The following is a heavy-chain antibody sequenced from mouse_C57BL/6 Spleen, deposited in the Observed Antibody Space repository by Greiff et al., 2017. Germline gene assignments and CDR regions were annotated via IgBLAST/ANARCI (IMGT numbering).Heavy chain of an antibody. CDR2: ISDGGSYT. Sequence: EVNLVESGGGLVKPGGSLKLSCAASGFTFSRYAMSWVRQTPEKRLEWVATISDGGSYTYYPDNVKGRFTISRDNAKNNLYLQMSHLKSEDTAMYYCARGYYYGSSPYYAMDYWGQGTSVTVSS. V-gene: IGHV5-4*03. J-gene: IGHJ4*01. D-gene: IGHD1-1*01. CDR3: ARGYYYGSSPYYAMDY. CDR1: GFTFSRYA.